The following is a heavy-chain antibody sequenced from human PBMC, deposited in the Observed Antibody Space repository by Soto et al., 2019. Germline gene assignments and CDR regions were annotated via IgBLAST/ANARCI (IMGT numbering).Heavy chain of an antibody. CDR3: ARDLPSTSYGLDV. D-gene: IGHD2-2*01. Sequence: QVQLAQSGAEVKKPGASLSISCKASGYTFINYYMHWVRQVPGQGLEWMGAIDPSGDSSTTYAQNFQGRVTITRDTSTSTVYLELTSLRSEDTAVYYCARDLPSTSYGLDVWGQGTTVTVS. V-gene: IGHV1-46*03. J-gene: IGHJ6*02. CDR1: GYTFINYY. CDR2: IDPSGDSST.